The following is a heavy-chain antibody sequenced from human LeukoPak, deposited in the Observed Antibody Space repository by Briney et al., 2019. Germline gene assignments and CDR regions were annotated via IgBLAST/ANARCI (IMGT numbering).Heavy chain of an antibody. CDR3: ASGVVTDYFDY. V-gene: IGHV4-39*07. J-gene: IGHJ4*02. CDR1: GGSIRSSYYY. CDR2: IYYSGST. Sequence: SETLSLTCTVSGGSIRSSYYYWGWIRQPPGKGLEWIGSIYYSGSTNYNPSLKSRVTISVDTSKNQFSLKLSSVTAADTAVYYCASGVVTDYFDYWGQGTLVTVSS. D-gene: IGHD3-3*01.